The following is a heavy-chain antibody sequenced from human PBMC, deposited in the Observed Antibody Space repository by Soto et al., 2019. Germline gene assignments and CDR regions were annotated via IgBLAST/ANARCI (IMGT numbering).Heavy chain of an antibody. D-gene: IGHD5-18*01. CDR2: ISYDGGLQ. J-gene: IGHJ4*02. V-gene: IGHV3-30*03. CDR3: VSDRGYGHASVPYS. CDR1: GFTFSSDG. Sequence: QAQLVESGGGVVQPGRSLRLSCAASGFTFSSDGMHWVSQAPGTGLEWVAVISYDGGLQYYADSVKGRFTISRDNSTNMVLLQMNSLRAEDTAVYYCVSDRGYGHASVPYSWGQGTLVSVSS.